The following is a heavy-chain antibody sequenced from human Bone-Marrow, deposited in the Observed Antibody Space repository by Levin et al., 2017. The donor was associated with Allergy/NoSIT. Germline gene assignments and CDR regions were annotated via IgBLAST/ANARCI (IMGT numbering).Heavy chain of an antibody. J-gene: IGHJ4*02. D-gene: IGHD6-19*01. CDR3: ARLVGYSSGWYYVDY. CDR2: IKQDGSEK. Sequence: GGSLRLSCAASGFTFSSYWMSWVRQAPGKGLEWVANIKQDGSEKYYVDSVKGRFTISRDNAKNSLYLQMNSLRAEDTAVYYCARLVGYSSGWYYVDYWGQGTLVTVSS. CDR1: GFTFSSYW. V-gene: IGHV3-7*01.